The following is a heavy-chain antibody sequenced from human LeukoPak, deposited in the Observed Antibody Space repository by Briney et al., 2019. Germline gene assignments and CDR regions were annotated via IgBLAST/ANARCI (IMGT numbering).Heavy chain of an antibody. CDR2: INPNSGGT. J-gene: IGHJ6*02. CDR1: GYTFTGYY. V-gene: IGHV1-2*02. CDR3: ARDPRGSSSYYCYGMDV. D-gene: IGHD6-13*01. Sequence: ASVKVSCKASGYTFTGYYMHWVRQAPGQGLEWMGWINPNSGGTNYAQKFQGRVTMTRDTSISTAYMELSRLRSDDTAVYYCARDPRGSSSYYCYGMDVWGQGTTVTVSS.